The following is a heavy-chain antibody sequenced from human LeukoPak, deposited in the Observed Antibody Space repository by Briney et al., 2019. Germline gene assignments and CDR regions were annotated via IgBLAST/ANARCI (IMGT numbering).Heavy chain of an antibody. Sequence: GGSLRLFCAASGFTFSIYAMSGVRQSPGKGLEWVSAFSGSGGSTFYADSVKGRLTISRDNSKNTLYQQMNSLRSEDTAVYYCAKDYYDSSGYYYVYYYYYYYMDVWGKGTTVTVSS. CDR3: AKDYYDSSGYYYVYYYYYYYMDV. J-gene: IGHJ6*03. V-gene: IGHV3-23*01. D-gene: IGHD3-22*01. CDR2: FSGSGGST. CDR1: GFTFSIYA.